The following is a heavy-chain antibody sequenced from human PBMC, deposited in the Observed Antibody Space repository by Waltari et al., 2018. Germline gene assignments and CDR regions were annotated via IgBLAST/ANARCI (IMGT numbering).Heavy chain of an antibody. J-gene: IGHJ6*02. CDR2: IYYSGRT. CDR3: ARDYYDSSGYYYGSSYGMDV. Sequence: QLQLQESGPGLVKPSETLSLTCTVSGGSISSSSYYWGWSRQPPGKGLEWIGRIYYSGRTYYNPSLKSRVTISVYTSRNQFSLKLSSVTAADTAVYYCARDYYDSSGYYYGSSYGMDVWGQGTTVTVSS. D-gene: IGHD3-22*01. CDR1: GGSISSSSYY. V-gene: IGHV4-39*07.